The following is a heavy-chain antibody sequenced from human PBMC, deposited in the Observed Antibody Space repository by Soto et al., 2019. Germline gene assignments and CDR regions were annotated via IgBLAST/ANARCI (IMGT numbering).Heavy chain of an antibody. V-gene: IGHV3-23*01. J-gene: IGHJ4*02. CDR2: ISGSGDAK. CDR3: EKDFASPENSHGPNDY. CDR1: GFSFSSYG. D-gene: IGHD2-21*01. Sequence: GGSLRLSCVASGFSFSSYGMSWVRQAPGKGLEWASIISGSGDAKYYADSVKGRFTISRDNSKNTMYLQMDSLRAEDTAVYYCEKDFASPENSHGPNDYWGQGTLVTVSS.